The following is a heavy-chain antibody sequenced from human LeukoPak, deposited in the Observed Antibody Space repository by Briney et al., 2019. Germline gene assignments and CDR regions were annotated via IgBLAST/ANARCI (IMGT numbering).Heavy chain of an antibody. CDR3: ATRGRITIFGVVIIPHAFDI. CDR1: GYTCMSYG. D-gene: IGHD3-3*01. V-gene: IGHV1-18*01. CDR2: ISTYDGNT. Sequence: ASVRISCKALGYTCMSYGINWVRQAPGQGLEWMGWISTYDGNTNYAQKFQGRVTMTEDTSTDTAYMELSSLRSEDTAVYYCATRGRITIFGVVIIPHAFDIWGQGTMVTVSS. J-gene: IGHJ3*02.